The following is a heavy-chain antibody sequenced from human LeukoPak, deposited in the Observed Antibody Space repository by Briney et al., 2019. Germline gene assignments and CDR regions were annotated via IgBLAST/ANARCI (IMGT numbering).Heavy chain of an antibody. J-gene: IGHJ4*02. Sequence: ASVKVSCKASGFAFTSSAMQWVRQARGQRLEWIGWIVVGSGNTNYAQKFQERVTITRDMSTSTAYMELSSLRSEDTAVYYCAAAPYGSGSYCEGGDCLFIWGQGTLVTVSS. CDR2: IVVGSGNT. V-gene: IGHV1-58*02. CDR3: AAAPYGSGSYCEGGDCLFI. D-gene: IGHD3-10*01. CDR1: GFAFTSSA.